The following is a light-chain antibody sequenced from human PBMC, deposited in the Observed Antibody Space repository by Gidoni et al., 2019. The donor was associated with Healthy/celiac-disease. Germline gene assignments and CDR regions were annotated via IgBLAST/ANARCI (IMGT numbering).Light chain of an antibody. CDR3: QQSYSTPMK. Sequence: DIQMTQSPSSLSASVGDRVTITCRASQSISSYLNWYQQKPGKAPKLLIYAASSLQSGVPSRFSGSGSGTDFNLTISSLQPEDFATYYCQQSYSTPMKFGQGTKVEIK. CDR2: AAS. J-gene: IGKJ1*01. V-gene: IGKV1-39*01. CDR1: QSISSY.